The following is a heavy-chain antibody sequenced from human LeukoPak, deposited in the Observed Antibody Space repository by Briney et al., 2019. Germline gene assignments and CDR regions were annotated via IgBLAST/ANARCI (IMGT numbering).Heavy chain of an antibody. D-gene: IGHD6-19*01. V-gene: IGHV4-59*01. CDR2: ISKSASA. J-gene: IGHJ5*02. Sequence: SETLSLTCTVSGGSISSTFWSWIRQPPGKGLEWIGLISKSASAKYNPSLESRVTISMDTSKNQFSLRLSSVAAADTAVYYCARSHSSGWSKFDPWGQGTLVTISS. CDR3: ARSHSSGWSKFDP. CDR1: GGSISSTF.